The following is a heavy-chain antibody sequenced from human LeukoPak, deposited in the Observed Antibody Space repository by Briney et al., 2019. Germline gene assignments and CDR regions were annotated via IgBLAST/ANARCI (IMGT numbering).Heavy chain of an antibody. CDR3: AREDGSSDYYYYYGMDV. J-gene: IGHJ6*02. V-gene: IGHV4-4*07. CDR2: IYTSGST. Sequence: GGSIXXXYWXWXXXPPGKGLEWIGRIYTSGSTNYNPSLKSRVTMSVDTSKNQFSLKLSSVTAADTAVYYCAREDGSSDYYYYYGMDVWGQGTTVTVSS. D-gene: IGHD5-24*01. CDR1: GGSIXXXY.